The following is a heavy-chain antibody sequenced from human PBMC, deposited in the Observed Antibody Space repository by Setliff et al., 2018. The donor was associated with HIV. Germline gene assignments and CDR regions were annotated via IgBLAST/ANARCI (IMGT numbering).Heavy chain of an antibody. CDR2: MCHGGNNN. V-gene: IGHV4-38-2*01. D-gene: IGHD6-13*01. J-gene: IGHJ4*02. Sequence: SETLSLTCGVSGYSISSDYCWGWIRQPPGKGLEWIGNMCHGGNNNYYNPSLKSRVTISVDTSKNQFFLKVTSVTAADTAIYYCARQAIATRSFDYWGQGTLVTVSS. CDR1: GYSISSDYC. CDR3: ARQAIATRSFDY.